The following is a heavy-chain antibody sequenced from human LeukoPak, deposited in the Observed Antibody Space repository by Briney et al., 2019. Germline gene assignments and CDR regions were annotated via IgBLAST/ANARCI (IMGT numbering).Heavy chain of an antibody. J-gene: IGHJ5*02. CDR3: ARVRGPTRS. CDR1: GGSFSGYY. D-gene: IGHD2-15*01. Sequence: PSETLSLTCAVYGGSFSGYYWSWIRQPPGKGLEWIGEINHSGSTNYNPSLKSRVTISVDPSKNQFSLKLSSVTAADTAVYYCARVRGPTRSWGQGTLVTVSS. CDR2: INHSGST. V-gene: IGHV4-34*01.